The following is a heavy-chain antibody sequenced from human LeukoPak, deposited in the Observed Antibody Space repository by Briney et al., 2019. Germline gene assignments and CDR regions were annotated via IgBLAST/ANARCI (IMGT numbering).Heavy chain of an antibody. CDR2: INPNSGGT. CDR1: GYTFTSYG. Sequence: GASVKVSCKASGYTFTSYGISWVRQAPGQGLEWMGWINPNSGGTNYAQKFQGRVTMTRDTSISTAYMELSRLRSDDTAVYYCARPGIAVAGYYYGMDVWGQGTTVTVSS. CDR3: ARPGIAVAGYYYGMDV. J-gene: IGHJ6*02. V-gene: IGHV1-2*02. D-gene: IGHD6-19*01.